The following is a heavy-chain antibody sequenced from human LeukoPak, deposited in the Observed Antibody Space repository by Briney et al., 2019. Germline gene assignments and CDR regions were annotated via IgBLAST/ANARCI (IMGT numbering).Heavy chain of an antibody. CDR2: ISSTSSTI. V-gene: IGHV3-48*02. J-gene: IGHJ4*02. D-gene: IGHD6-19*01. Sequence: PGGSLRLSCTASGFTFSDYTMNWVRQAPGKGLAWVSSISSTSSTIYYADSVKGRFTISRDNAKNSLYLQMNSLRDEDTAVYYCARAVAADFWGRGTQVTVSS. CDR1: GFTFSDYT. CDR3: ARAVAADF.